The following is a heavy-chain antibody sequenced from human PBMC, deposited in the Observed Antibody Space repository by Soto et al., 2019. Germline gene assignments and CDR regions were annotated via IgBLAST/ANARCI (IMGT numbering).Heavy chain of an antibody. V-gene: IGHV3-30-3*01. J-gene: IGHJ4*02. CDR2: ISYDGSNK. CDR3: ARGGGVLWGHYYFDY. CDR1: GFTFSSYA. Sequence: PGGSLRLSCAASGFTFSSYAMHWVRQAPGKGLESVAVISYDGSNKYYADSVKGRFTISRDNSKNTLYLQMNSLRAEDTAVYYCARGGGVLWGHYYFDYWGQGTLVTVSS. D-gene: IGHD3-16*01.